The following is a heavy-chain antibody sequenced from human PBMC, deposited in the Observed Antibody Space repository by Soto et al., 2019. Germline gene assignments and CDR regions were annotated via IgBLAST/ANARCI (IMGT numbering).Heavy chain of an antibody. Sequence: VQLVQSGAEVKRPGSSVKVSCKAPVGTFSDYNIAWVRQARGQGLEWMGRIIPKLGITNYAHKFQDRVRITADKATSTAYTELTSLTYADTAVYFCARENSKLSFDYWGQGTLVTVSS. J-gene: IGHJ4*02. V-gene: IGHV1-69*08. CDR1: VGTFSDYN. D-gene: IGHD3-10*01. CDR3: ARENSKLSFDY. CDR2: IIPKLGIT.